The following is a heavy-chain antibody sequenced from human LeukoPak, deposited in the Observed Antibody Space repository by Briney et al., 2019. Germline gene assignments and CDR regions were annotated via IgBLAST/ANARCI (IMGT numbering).Heavy chain of an antibody. CDR1: GFTFSSYA. D-gene: IGHD3-10*01. V-gene: IGHV3-23*01. Sequence: GGSLRLSCAASGFTFSSYAMSWVRQAPGKGLEWVSAISGSGGSTYYADSVKGRFTISRDNSKNTLYLQMNSLRAEDTAVYYCAKDRKVRRVIISYSFDYWGQGTLVTVSS. J-gene: IGHJ4*02. CDR3: AKDRKVRRVIISYSFDY. CDR2: ISGSGGST.